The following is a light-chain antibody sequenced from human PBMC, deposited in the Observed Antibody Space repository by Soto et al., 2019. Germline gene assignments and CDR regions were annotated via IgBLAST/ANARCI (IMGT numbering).Light chain of an antibody. Sequence: QSVLTQPPSASGTPGQRVTISCSGDRSNIGSNSVNWYQQLPGTAPKLLIYSNNKRPSGVPARFSGSKSGTSASLAISGLQSEDEAEYYCAAWDDSLNGRYVFGTGTKLTVL. CDR2: SNN. V-gene: IGLV1-44*01. CDR1: RSNIGSNS. J-gene: IGLJ1*01. CDR3: AAWDDSLNGRYV.